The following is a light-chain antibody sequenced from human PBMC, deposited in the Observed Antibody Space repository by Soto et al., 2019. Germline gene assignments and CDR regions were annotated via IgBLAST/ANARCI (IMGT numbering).Light chain of an antibody. V-gene: IGKV3-20*01. J-gene: IGKJ1*01. Sequence: EIVLTQSPGTLSLSPGERATLSCRASQSVSSSYLAWYQQKPGQAPRLLIYGASSRATGIPDRFSGSGSGTDFTFTISRLEPEDFAVYYCYQYTTFGLGTKVEIK. CDR3: YQYTT. CDR1: QSVSSSY. CDR2: GAS.